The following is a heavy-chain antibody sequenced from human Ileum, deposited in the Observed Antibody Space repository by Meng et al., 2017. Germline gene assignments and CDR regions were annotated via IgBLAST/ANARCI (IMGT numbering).Heavy chain of an antibody. Sequence: SVKVSCKASGGTFSSYAISWVRQAPGQGLEWMGGIIPILGIANYAQKFQGRVTITADKSTSTAYMELSSLRSEDTAVYYCAVYYDSSGYLVAWGQGTLVTVSS. CDR1: GGTFSSYA. D-gene: IGHD3-22*01. V-gene: IGHV1-69*10. CDR2: IIPILGIA. J-gene: IGHJ4*02. CDR3: AVYYDSSGYLVA.